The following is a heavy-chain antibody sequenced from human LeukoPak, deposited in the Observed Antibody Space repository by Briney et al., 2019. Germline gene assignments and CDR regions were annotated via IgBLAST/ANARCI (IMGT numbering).Heavy chain of an antibody. J-gene: IGHJ4*02. V-gene: IGHV1-2*02. CDR3: AREGITMVRGTDY. Sequence: ASVKVSCKAPGYTFTGYYMHWVRQAPGQGLEWMGWINPNSGGTNYAQKFQGRVTMTRDTFISTAYMELSRLRSDDTAVYYCAREGITMVRGTDYWGQGTLVTVSS. CDR2: INPNSGGT. D-gene: IGHD3-10*01. CDR1: GYTFTGYY.